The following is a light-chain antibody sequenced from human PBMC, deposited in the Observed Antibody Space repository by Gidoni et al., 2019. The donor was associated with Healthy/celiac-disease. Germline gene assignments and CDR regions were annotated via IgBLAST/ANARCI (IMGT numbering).Light chain of an antibody. Sequence: QSALTQPASVSGSPGQSIPISCTGTSSDVGGSNYGSWYQQHPGKAPKVMIYEVSNRPPGVSNRFSGSKSGNTASLTISGLQAEDEADYYCSSYTSSRDVFGTGTKVTVL. CDR3: SSYTSSRDV. J-gene: IGLJ1*01. CDR2: EVS. CDR1: SSDVGGSNY. V-gene: IGLV2-14*01.